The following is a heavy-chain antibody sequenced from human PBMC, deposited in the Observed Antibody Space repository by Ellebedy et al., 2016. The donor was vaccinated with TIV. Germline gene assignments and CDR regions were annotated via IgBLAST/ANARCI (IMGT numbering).Heavy chain of an antibody. CDR2: IKEGGSEK. Sequence: PGGSLRLSCAASGFTFRSYWMSWVRQAPGKGLEWVANIKEGGSEKYYVDSVKGRFTISRDNAKNSLYLEMNSLRAEDTAVYYCARDRPQWNLIDYWGQGTLVTVSS. V-gene: IGHV3-7*03. CDR1: GFTFRSYW. J-gene: IGHJ4*02. D-gene: IGHD1-1*01. CDR3: ARDRPQWNLIDY.